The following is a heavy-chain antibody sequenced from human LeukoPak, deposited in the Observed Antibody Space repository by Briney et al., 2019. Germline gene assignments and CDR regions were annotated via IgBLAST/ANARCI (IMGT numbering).Heavy chain of an antibody. Sequence: PGGSLRLSCAASGFTLSNYAMTWVRQAPGKGLEWVSAISGSDDSTYNADSVKGRFTISRDNSKNTLYLQMNSLRAEDTAVYYCAKLTHNYGPLPLDCWGQGTLVTVSS. CDR2: ISGSDDST. D-gene: IGHD5-18*01. J-gene: IGHJ4*02. CDR3: AKLTHNYGPLPLDC. V-gene: IGHV3-23*01. CDR1: GFTLSNYA.